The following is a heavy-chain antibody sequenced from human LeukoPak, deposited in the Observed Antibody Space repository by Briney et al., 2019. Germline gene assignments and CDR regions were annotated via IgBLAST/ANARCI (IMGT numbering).Heavy chain of an antibody. D-gene: IGHD1-1*01. Sequence: ASVKVSCKASGYTFTSYGISWVRQAPGQGLEWMGWTSADNGKTDYAQNLQGRVTMTTDTSTSTAYMELRSLRSDDTAVYYCARGTYFDYWGQGTLVTVSS. V-gene: IGHV1-18*01. CDR1: GYTFTSYG. CDR3: ARGTYFDY. J-gene: IGHJ4*02. CDR2: TSADNGKT.